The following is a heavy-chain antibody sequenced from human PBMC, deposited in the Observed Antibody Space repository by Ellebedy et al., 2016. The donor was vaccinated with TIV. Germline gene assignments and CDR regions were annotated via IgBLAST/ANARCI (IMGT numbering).Heavy chain of an antibody. Sequence: GESLKISCAASGFTFSSYWMHWVRQAPGKGPVWVSRINNGGSSTSYADSVKGRFTISRDNSKNTLYLQMSSLRAEDTAVYYCSFKGVATRVYWGQGTLVTVSS. CDR2: INNGGSST. CDR1: GFTFSSYW. J-gene: IGHJ4*02. CDR3: SFKGVATRVY. V-gene: IGHV3-74*01. D-gene: IGHD4-23*01.